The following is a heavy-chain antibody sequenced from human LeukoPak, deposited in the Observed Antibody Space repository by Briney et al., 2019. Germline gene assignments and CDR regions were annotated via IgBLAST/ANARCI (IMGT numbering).Heavy chain of an antibody. CDR2: INPNSGGT. CDR1: GYTFTGYY. CDR3: ARARRITIFGVVSNWFDP. Sequence: GASVKVSCKASGYTFTGYYMHWVRQAPGQGLEWMGWINPNSGGTNYAQKFQGRVTMTRDTSTSTAYMELSRLRSDDTAVYYCARARRITIFGVVSNWFDPWGQGTLVTVSS. V-gene: IGHV1-2*02. D-gene: IGHD3-3*01. J-gene: IGHJ5*02.